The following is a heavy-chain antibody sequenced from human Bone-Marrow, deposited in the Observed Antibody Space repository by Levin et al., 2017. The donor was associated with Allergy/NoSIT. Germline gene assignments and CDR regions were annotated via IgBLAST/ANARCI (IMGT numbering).Heavy chain of an antibody. CDR2: ISYRGTT. Sequence: SQTLSLTCTVSGGSFSGGGYHWSWIRQHPEKGLEWIGYISYRGTTYYNPSLKSRVTMSVDTSKTQFSLNLSSVTAADTAVYFCAREDGYVFDCWGQRPPVTVSS. V-gene: IGHV4-31*03. D-gene: IGHD5-24*01. CDR3: AREDGYVFDC. J-gene: IGHJ4*02. CDR1: GGSFSGGGYH.